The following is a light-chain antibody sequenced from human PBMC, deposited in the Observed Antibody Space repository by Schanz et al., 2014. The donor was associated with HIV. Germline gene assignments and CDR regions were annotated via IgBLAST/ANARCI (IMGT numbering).Light chain of an antibody. CDR3: AAYDDSLNDLV. CDR2: EVT. V-gene: IGLV2-8*01. Sequence: QSALTQPPSASGSPGQSVTISCTGTSSDVGGYNYVSWYQQYPGKAPKLLIYEVTKRPSGVPDRYSGSKSGTSASLAISGLQSEDEADYYCAAYDDSLNDLVFGGGTKLTVL. CDR1: SSDVGGYNY. J-gene: IGLJ2*01.